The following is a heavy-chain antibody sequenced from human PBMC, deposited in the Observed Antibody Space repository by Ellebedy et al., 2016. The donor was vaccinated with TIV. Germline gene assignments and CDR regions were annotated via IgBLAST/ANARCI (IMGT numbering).Heavy chain of an antibody. CDR1: GFTFSDYW. Sequence: PGGSLRLSCAASGFTFSDYWMTWFRQAPGKGLEWVANMNQDGSEKYSLDSVKGRFTISRDNAKNSFFLQMNSLRAEATAVYYCARDPPGPTITDYWGQGTLVTVSS. CDR3: ARDPPGPTITDY. V-gene: IGHV3-7*03. D-gene: IGHD5-24*01. J-gene: IGHJ4*02. CDR2: MNQDGSEK.